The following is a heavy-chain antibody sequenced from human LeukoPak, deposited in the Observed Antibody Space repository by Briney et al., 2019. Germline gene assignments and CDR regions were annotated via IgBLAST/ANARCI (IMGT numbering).Heavy chain of an antibody. J-gene: IGHJ6*03. CDR3: ARTYYDILTGPLGTIHYYMDV. D-gene: IGHD3-9*01. V-gene: IGHV1-8*01. Sequence: ASVKVSCKASGYTFTSYDINWVRQATGQGLEWMGWMNPNSGNTGYAQKFQGRVTMTRNTSISTAYMELSSLRSEDTAVYYCARTYYDILTGPLGTIHYYMDVWGKGTTVTISS. CDR1: GYTFTSYD. CDR2: MNPNSGNT.